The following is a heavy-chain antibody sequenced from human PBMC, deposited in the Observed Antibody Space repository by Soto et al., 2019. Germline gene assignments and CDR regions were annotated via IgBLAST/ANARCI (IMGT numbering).Heavy chain of an antibody. CDR1: GDSISSYY. CDR3: ARGGERVALPSGY. D-gene: IGHD2-15*01. V-gene: IGHV4-59*08. J-gene: IGHJ4*02. Sequence: PSETLSLTCTVSGDSISSYYWSWIRQPPGKGLEWIGYIHYSGSTNYNPSLKSRVTISVDTSKNQFSLRLSSVTAADTAVYYCARGGERVALPSGYWGQGTLVTVSS. CDR2: IHYSGST.